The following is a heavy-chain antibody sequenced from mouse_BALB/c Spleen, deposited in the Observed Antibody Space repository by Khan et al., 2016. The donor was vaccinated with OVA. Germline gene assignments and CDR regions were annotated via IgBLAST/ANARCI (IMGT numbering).Heavy chain of an antibody. V-gene: IGHV1-7*01. CDR2: INPSTGYT. CDR1: GYTFTSYW. Sequence: QVQLQQSGAELAKPGASVKMSCKASGYTFTSYWMHWVKQRPGQGLEWIGYINPSTGYTEYNQKFKDKATLTADKSSSTAYMQLSSLTSEDSAVYYCDTAYCGNYYRYFDVWGAGTTVTVSS. D-gene: IGHD2-10*01. J-gene: IGHJ1*01. CDR3: DTAYCGNYYRYFDV.